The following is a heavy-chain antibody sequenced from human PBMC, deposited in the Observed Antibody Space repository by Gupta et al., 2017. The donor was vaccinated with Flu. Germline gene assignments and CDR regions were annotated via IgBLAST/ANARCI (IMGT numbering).Heavy chain of an antibody. V-gene: IGHV3-23*01. CDR2: ISVGGGST. Sequence: YAMSWVRQAPGKGLEWVSLISVGGGSTYYADSVKGRFTISRDNSKNTLYLQMNSLRAEDTAVYYCAKAVGNSPSRYYFDYWGQGTLVTVSS. CDR1: YA. D-gene: IGHD1-7*01. CDR3: AKAVGNSPSRYYFDY. J-gene: IGHJ4*02.